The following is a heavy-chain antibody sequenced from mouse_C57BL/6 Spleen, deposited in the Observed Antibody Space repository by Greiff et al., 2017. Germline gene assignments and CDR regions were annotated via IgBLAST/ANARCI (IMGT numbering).Heavy chain of an antibody. D-gene: IGHD2-1*01. J-gene: IGHJ4*01. Sequence: QQSCKASGYTFTSYWMHWVKQRPGRGLEWIGRIDPNSGGTKYNEKFKSKATLTVDKPSSTAYMQLSSLTSEDSAVYYCASLYGNQGAMDYWGQGTSVTVSS. V-gene: IGHV1-72*01. CDR1: GYTFTSYW. CDR3: ASLYGNQGAMDY. CDR2: IDPNSGGT.